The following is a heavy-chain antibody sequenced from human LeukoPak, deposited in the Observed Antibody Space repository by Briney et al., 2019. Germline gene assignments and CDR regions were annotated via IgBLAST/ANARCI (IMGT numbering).Heavy chain of an antibody. J-gene: IGHJ5*02. Sequence: SETLSLTCTVSGGSISGYFWTWIRQPAGKGLEWIGRIYSSGSNNYNPSLKSRVTISVDTSKNQFSLKLSSVTAADTAVYYCARAGGYYDSGWFDPWGQGTLVTVSS. CDR1: GGSISGYF. V-gene: IGHV4-4*07. CDR3: ARAGGYYDSGWFDP. D-gene: IGHD3-22*01. CDR2: IYSSGSN.